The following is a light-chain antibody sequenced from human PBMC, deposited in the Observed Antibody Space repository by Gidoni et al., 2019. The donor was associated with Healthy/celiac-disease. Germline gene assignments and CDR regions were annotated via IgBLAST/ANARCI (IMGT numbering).Light chain of an antibody. CDR2: LGS. V-gene: IGKV2-28*01. Sequence: DIVMTQSPLSLPVTPGEPASISCRSSQSLLHSNGYNSLDWYLQKPGQSPQLLIYLGSNRASGVPDRFSGSGSGTDFTLKISRVEAEDVGVYYCMQALQTPLFTFXPXTKVDIK. CDR3: MQALQTPLFT. J-gene: IGKJ3*01. CDR1: QSLLHSNGYNS.